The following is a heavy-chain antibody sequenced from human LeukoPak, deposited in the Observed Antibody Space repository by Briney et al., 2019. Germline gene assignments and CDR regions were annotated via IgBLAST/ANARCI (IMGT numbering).Heavy chain of an antibody. J-gene: IGHJ6*03. CDR1: GFTFDDYA. V-gene: IGHV3-9*01. CDR3: ARDRAYCSSTSCYDYYYYMDV. D-gene: IGHD2-2*01. CDR2: ISWNSGSI. Sequence: GGSLRLSCAASGFTFDDYAMHWVRQAPGKGLEWVSGISWNSGSIGYADSVKGRFTISRDNAKNSLYLQMNSPRDEDTAVYYCARDRAYCSSTSCYDYYYYMDVWGKGTTVTVSS.